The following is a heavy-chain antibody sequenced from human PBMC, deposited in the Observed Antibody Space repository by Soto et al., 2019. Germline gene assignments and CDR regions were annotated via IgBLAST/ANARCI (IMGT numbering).Heavy chain of an antibody. CDR2: SRNKAHSYST. CDR1: EFTFTDHY. D-gene: IGHD1-26*01. CDR3: ARCRFDSGNYHPFDY. Sequence: EVQLVESGGGLVQPGGSLRLSCAASEFTFTDHYMDWVRQAPGKGLEWVGRSRNKAHSYSTEYAASVKGRFTISRDDSXXSLFLQKNSLKPEDTAVYYCARCRFDSGNYHPFDYWGQGTLVTVSS. V-gene: IGHV3-72*01. J-gene: IGHJ4*02.